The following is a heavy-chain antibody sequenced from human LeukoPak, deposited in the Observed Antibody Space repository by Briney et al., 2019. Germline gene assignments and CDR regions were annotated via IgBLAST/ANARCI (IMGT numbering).Heavy chain of an antibody. CDR3: ARMGIAVAGTAFIFDY. V-gene: IGHV1-69*05. CDR2: IIPIFGTA. CDR1: GGTFSSYA. D-gene: IGHD6-19*01. J-gene: IGHJ4*02. Sequence: SVKVSCKASGGTFSSYAISWVRQAPGQGLEWMGRIIPIFGTANYAQKFQGRVTITTDESTSTAYMELSSLRSEYTAVYYCARMGIAVAGTAFIFDYWGQGTLVTVSS.